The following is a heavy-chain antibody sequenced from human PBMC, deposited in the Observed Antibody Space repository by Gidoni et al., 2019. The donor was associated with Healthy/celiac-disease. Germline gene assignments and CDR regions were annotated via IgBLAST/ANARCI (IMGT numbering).Heavy chain of an antibody. V-gene: IGHV3-9*01. CDR1: GFPFADYA. D-gene: IGHD5-18*01. J-gene: IGHJ4*02. Sequence: EVQLVESGGGLVQPGRSLRLSCSAAGFPFADYAMHWVRQAPGKGLEWVSGTNWNSGRIAYADSVKGRFTISRDSAKNSLNLQMNSLTAEDTALYYCARGHSYGAEYYFDYWGQGTLVTVSS. CDR3: ARGHSYGAEYYFDY. CDR2: TNWNSGRI.